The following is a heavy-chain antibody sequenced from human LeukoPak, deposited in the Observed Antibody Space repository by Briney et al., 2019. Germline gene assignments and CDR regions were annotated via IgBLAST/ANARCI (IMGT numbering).Heavy chain of an antibody. Sequence: SETLSLTCTVSGGSISSYYWGWIRQPPGKGLEWIGSIYYSGSTYYNPSLKSRVTISVDTSKNQFSLKLSSVTAADTAVYYCARQALTRDFDYWGQGTLVTVSS. V-gene: IGHV4-39*07. D-gene: IGHD2-21*02. J-gene: IGHJ4*02. CDR1: GGSISSYY. CDR3: ARQALTRDFDY. CDR2: IYYSGST.